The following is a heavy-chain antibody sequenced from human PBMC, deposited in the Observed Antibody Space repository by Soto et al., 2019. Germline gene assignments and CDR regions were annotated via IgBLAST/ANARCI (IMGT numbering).Heavy chain of an antibody. CDR2: IIPIFGTA. J-gene: IGHJ6*02. Sequence: QVQLVQSGAEVKKPGSSVKVSCKASGGTFSSYAISWVRQAPGQWLEWMGGIIPIFGTANYAQKFQGRVTITADESTSTAYMELSSLRSEDTAVYYCARDDHPVAGRPNGMDVWGQGTTVTVS. CDR3: ARDDHPVAGRPNGMDV. CDR1: GGTFSSYA. D-gene: IGHD6-19*01. V-gene: IGHV1-69*01.